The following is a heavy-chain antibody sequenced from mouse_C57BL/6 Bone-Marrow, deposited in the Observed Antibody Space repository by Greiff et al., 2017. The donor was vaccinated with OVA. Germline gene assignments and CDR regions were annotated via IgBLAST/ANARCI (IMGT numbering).Heavy chain of an antibody. J-gene: IGHJ4*01. Sequence: VQLKESGGGLVKPGGSLKLSCAASGFTFSDYGMHWVRQAPEKGLEWVAYISSGSSTIYYADTVKGRFTISRDNAKNTLFLQMTSLRSEDTAMYYCARERDYYAMDYWGQGTSVTVSS. CDR3: ARERDYYAMDY. CDR1: GFTFSDYG. V-gene: IGHV5-17*01. CDR2: ISSGSSTI.